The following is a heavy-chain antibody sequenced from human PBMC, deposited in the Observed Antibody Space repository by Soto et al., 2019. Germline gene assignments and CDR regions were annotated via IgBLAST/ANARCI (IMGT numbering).Heavy chain of an antibody. Sequence: EVQLVESGGGLVQPGGSLRLSCSASGFSFSTYTLHWVRQAPGWGLESVAVVSSDGGSIHYAASVKGRFTISRDNSMSTLYLQLRSLKPDDTAVYYCAKPGYSSSAFDSWGQGTLVTVSS. D-gene: IGHD2-2*01. V-gene: IGHV3-64D*08. CDR1: GFSFSTYT. J-gene: IGHJ4*02. CDR2: VSSDGGSI. CDR3: AKPGYSSSAFDS.